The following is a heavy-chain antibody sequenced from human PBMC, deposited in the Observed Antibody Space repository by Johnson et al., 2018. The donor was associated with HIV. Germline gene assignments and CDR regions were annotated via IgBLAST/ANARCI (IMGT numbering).Heavy chain of an antibody. Sequence: VQLVESLRLSCAASGFSFSTYAMTWVRQAPGKGLAWVSALSGSGVTDYADSVKGRFIISRDNSKNTLYLQMNSLKTEDTAVYYCTTDRGSSSSEEDAFDIWGQGTMVTVSS. CDR3: TTDRGSSSSEEDAFDI. J-gene: IGHJ3*02. V-gene: IGHV3-23*01. CDR1: GFSFSTYA. D-gene: IGHD6-13*01. CDR2: LSGSGVT.